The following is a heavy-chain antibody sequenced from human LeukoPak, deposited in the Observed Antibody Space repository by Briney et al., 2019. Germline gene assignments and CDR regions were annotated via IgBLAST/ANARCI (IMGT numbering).Heavy chain of an antibody. CDR3: ARVSAGIDYYYYYMDV. D-gene: IGHD3-10*01. J-gene: IGHJ6*03. Sequence: SETLSLTCAVSGGSISSSNWWSWVRQPPGKGLEWIGEIYHSGSTNYNPSLKSRVTISVDTSKNQFSLKLSSVTAADTAVYYCARVSAGIDYYYYYMDVWGKGTTVTVSS. V-gene: IGHV4-4*02. CDR1: GGSISSSNW. CDR2: IYHSGST.